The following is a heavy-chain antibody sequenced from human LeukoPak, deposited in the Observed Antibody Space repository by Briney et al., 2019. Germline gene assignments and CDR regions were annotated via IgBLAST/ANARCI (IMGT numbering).Heavy chain of an antibody. J-gene: IGHJ3*02. Sequence: GGSLRLSCAASGFTFSSYWMSWVRQAPGKGLEWVANIKQDGSEKYYVDSVKGRFTISRDNAKNSLYLQMNSLRAEDTAVYYCARDKLLGAGRAFDIWGQGTMVTVSS. CDR2: IKQDGSEK. V-gene: IGHV3-7*01. D-gene: IGHD3-10*01. CDR1: GFTFSSYW. CDR3: ARDKLLGAGRAFDI.